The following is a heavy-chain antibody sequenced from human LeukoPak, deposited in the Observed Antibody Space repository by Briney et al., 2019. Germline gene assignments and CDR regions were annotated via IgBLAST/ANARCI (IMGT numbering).Heavy chain of an antibody. J-gene: IGHJ3*02. CDR2: IYYGGST. CDR1: GGSISSGGYY. D-gene: IGHD3-22*01. CDR3: ARAVVKGPYYDSSGYYPDAFDI. V-gene: IGHV4-31*03. Sequence: SQTLSLTCTVSGGSISSGGYYWSWIRQHPGKGLEWIGYIYYGGSTYYNPSLKSRVTISVDTSKNQFSLKLSSVTAADTAVYYCARAVVKGPYYDSSGYYPDAFDIWGQGTMVTVSS.